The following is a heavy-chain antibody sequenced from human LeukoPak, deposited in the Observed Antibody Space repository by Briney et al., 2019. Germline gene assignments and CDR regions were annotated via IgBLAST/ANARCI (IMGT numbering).Heavy chain of an antibody. V-gene: IGHV3-NL1*01. CDR2: IYSGGST. CDR1: GFTFSSYA. D-gene: IGHD2-15*01. Sequence: PGRSLRLSCAASGFTFSSYAMHWVRQAPGKGLEWVSVIYSGGSTYYADSVKGRFTISRDNSKNTLYLQMDSLRAEDTAVYYCAKGGGSFSAYYFDYWGQGTLVTVSS. J-gene: IGHJ4*02. CDR3: AKGGGSFSAYYFDY.